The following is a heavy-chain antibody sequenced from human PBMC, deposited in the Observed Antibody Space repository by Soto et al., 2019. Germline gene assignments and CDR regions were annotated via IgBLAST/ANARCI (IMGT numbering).Heavy chain of an antibody. CDR1: EFTFSNYA. CDR3: AKNPGYYYDSTGYHFDY. CDR2: ISYGGGTT. V-gene: IGHV3-23*01. J-gene: IGHJ4*02. D-gene: IGHD3-22*01. Sequence: PGGXLRLSCAASEFTFSNYAMSWVRQAPGKGLEWVSAISYGGGTTYYADSVKGRFTISRDNSKNTLYLQMNSLRAEDTAVYYCAKNPGYYYDSTGYHFDYWGQGTLVTVSS.